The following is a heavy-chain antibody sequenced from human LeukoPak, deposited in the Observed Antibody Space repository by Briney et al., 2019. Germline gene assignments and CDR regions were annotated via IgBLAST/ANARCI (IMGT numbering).Heavy chain of an antibody. Sequence: GGSLRLSRAASGFTFSSYSMTWVRQAPGKGLERVSVISGSGGSTYYGDSVKGRFTISRDNSKNTLYLQMNSLRAEDTAVYYCARAAMVRGVDYFDYWGQGTLVTVSS. CDR3: ARAAMVRGVDYFDY. J-gene: IGHJ4*02. CDR2: ISGSGGST. CDR1: GFTFSSYS. V-gene: IGHV3-23*01. D-gene: IGHD3-10*01.